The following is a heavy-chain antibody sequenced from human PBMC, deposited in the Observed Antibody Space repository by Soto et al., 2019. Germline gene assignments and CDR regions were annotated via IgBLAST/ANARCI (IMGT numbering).Heavy chain of an antibody. J-gene: IGHJ4*02. Sequence: TGGSLKISCKVSGYSFTNYWISWVHQMPGKGLEWMGRIDPSDSYINYSQSFQGHVTISADKSTNTAFLQWSSLKASDTAIYYCARHRGYGSRSYIDYWGQGTLVTVYS. V-gene: IGHV5-10-1*01. D-gene: IGHD3-10*01. CDR1: GYSFTNYW. CDR3: ARHRGYGSRSYIDY. CDR2: IDPSDSYI.